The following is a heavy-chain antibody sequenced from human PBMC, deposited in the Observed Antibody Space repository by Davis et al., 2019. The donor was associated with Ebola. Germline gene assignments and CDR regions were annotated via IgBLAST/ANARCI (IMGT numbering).Heavy chain of an antibody. J-gene: IGHJ4*02. CDR2: IDPSDSYS. CDR1: GYKFTSDW. V-gene: IGHV5-10-1*01. CDR3: ARLPGYSSGWHDY. Sequence: GESLKISCKGSGYKFTSDWISWVRQMPGKGLEWMGRIDPSDSYSHYSPSMQGHVSISVDKSTNTAFLQWTSLKASDTAIYYCARLPGYSSGWHDYWGQGTLVTVSS. D-gene: IGHD6-19*01.